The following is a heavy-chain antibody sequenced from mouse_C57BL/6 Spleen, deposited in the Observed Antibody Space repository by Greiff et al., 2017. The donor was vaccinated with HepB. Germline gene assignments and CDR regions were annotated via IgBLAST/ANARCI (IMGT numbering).Heavy chain of an antibody. D-gene: IGHD1-1*01. CDR3: ARDPTVAY. J-gene: IGHJ3*01. CDR2: ISDGGSYT. Sequence: EVNVVESGGGLVKPGGSLKLSCAASGFTFSSYAMSWVRQTPEKRLEWVATISDGGSYTYYPDNVKGRFTISRDNAKNNLYLQMSHLKSEDTAMYYCARDPTVAYWGQGTLVTVSA. CDR1: GFTFSSYA. V-gene: IGHV5-4*01.